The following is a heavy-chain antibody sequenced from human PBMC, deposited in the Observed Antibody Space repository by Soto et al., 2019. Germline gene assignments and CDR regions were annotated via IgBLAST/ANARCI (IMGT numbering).Heavy chain of an antibody. CDR3: ARGATVTTWDYYCYMDV. V-gene: IGHV1-46*03. J-gene: IGHJ6*03. CDR2: INPSGGST. D-gene: IGHD4-4*01. CDR1: GYTFTSYY. Sequence: QVQLVQSGAEVKKPGASVKVSCKASGYTFTSYYMHWVRQAPGQGLEWMGIINPSGGSTSYAQKFPGRVTMTRDTSTSTVYMELSSLRSEDTAVYYCARGATVTTWDYYCYMDVWGKGTTVTVSS.